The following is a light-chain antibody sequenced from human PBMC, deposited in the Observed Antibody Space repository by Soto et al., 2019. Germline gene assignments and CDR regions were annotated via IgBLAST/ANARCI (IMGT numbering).Light chain of an antibody. CDR2: RAS. J-gene: IGKJ1*01. V-gene: IGKV3-15*01. Sequence: EIVMTQSPATLSVSPGERATLSCRASQSVSTNLAWYQQKPGQAPRLLIYRASTRATAIPARFSGGGSGTEFTLTISSLQSEDFAVYICQQYNNWPPRWTFGQGTKVEIK. CDR1: QSVSTN. CDR3: QQYNNWPPRWT.